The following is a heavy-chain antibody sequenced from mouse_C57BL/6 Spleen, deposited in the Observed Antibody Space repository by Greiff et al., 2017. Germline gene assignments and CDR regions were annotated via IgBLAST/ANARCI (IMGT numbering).Heavy chain of an antibody. V-gene: IGHV5-4*03. CDR2: ISDGGSYT. J-gene: IGHJ1*03. D-gene: IGHD2-10*02. Sequence: EVMLVESGGGLVKPGGSLKLSCAASGFTFSSYAMSWVRQTPEKRLEWVATISDGGSYTYYPDNVKGRFTISRDNAKNNLYLQMSHLKSEDTAMYYCARLYGNYPYWYFDVWGTGTTVTVSS. CDR1: GFTFSSYA. CDR3: ARLYGNYPYWYFDV.